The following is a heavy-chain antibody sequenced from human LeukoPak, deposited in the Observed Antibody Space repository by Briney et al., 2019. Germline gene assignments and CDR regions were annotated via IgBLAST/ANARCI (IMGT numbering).Heavy chain of an antibody. CDR3: TTDLRAFDI. CDR1: GXXXXXAX. D-gene: IGHD4-17*01. V-gene: IGHV3-15*01. J-gene: IGHJ3*02. Sequence: GGSLRLSCAAXGXXXXXAXXXXXXXAXXXXXXXVXXIXXRXXGGXTDYAAPVKGRFTISRDDSKNTLYLQMNSLXTXDXAVYHCTTDLRAFDIXGQGTMVTVSS. CDR2: IXXRXXGGXT.